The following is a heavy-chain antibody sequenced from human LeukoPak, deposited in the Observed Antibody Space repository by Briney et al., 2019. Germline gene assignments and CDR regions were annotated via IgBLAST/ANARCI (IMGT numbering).Heavy chain of an antibody. CDR2: IQYDGSEK. CDR1: GFTFTSYG. J-gene: IGHJ4*02. V-gene: IGHV3-30*02. Sequence: GGSLRLSCVASGFTFTSYGMHWVRQAPGKGLEWVAVIQYDGSEKFYADSVKGRFTISRDNSKNTLYLQMNSLRAEDTAVYYCAKEGDGYYFDYWGQGTLVTVSS. CDR3: AKEGDGYYFDY. D-gene: IGHD5-24*01.